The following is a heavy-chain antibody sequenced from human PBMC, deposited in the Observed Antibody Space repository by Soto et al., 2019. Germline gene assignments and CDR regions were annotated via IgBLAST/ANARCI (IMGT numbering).Heavy chain of an antibody. CDR2: INHSGST. CDR3: ASGIGRAYSYGRYFDY. D-gene: IGHD5-18*01. Sequence: PSETLSLTCAVYGGSFSGYYWSWIRQPPGKGLEWIGEINHSGSTNYNPSLKSRVTISVDTSKNQFSLKLSSVTAADTAVYYCASGIGRAYSYGRYFDYWGQGTLVTVSS. J-gene: IGHJ4*02. CDR1: GGSFSGYY. V-gene: IGHV4-34*01.